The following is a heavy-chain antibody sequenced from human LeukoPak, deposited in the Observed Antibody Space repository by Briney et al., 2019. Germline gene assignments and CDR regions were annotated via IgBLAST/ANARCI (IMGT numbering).Heavy chain of an antibody. Sequence: GGSLRLSCAASGFTFSTSWMHWVRQAPGKGLVWVSRINTDGSSTSYADSVKGRFTISRDNAKNTLYLQMDSLRAEDTAVYYCARVYSGSNSHSDHWGQGTRVTVSS. CDR2: INTDGSST. D-gene: IGHD2-15*01. V-gene: IGHV3-74*01. CDR1: GFTFSTSW. CDR3: ARVYSGSNSHSDH. J-gene: IGHJ4*02.